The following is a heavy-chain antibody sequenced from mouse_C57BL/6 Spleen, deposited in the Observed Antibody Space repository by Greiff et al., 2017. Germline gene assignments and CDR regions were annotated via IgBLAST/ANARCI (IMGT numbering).Heavy chain of an antibody. CDR3: ARDEVVRYYFDY. Sequence: EVKLVESGGGLVQPGGSLSLSCAASGFTFTDYYMSWVRQPPGKALEWLGFIRNKANGYTTEYSASVKGRFTISRDNSQSILYLQMNALRAEDSATYYCARDEVVRYYFDYWGQGTTLTVSS. CDR1: GFTFTDYY. V-gene: IGHV7-3*01. D-gene: IGHD1-1*02. J-gene: IGHJ2*01. CDR2: IRNKANGYTT.